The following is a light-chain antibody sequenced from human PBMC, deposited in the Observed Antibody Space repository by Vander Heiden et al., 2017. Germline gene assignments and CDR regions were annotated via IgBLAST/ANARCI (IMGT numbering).Light chain of an antibody. CDR2: KVS. V-gene: IGKV2-30*01. J-gene: IGKJ2*01. Sequence: DVVMTQSPLSLPVHLGQPASTSCSSTHSLVSSVGDTNLQWFQQRPGQSPRRLIYKVSSRDSGVPDRFSASGSGTDFTLKISRVEAEDVGVYYCMQATHWPHTFGQGTKLEIK. CDR1: HSLVSSVGDTN. CDR3: MQATHWPHT.